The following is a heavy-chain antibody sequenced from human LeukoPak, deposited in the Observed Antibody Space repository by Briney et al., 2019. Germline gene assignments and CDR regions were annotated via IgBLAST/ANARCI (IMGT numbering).Heavy chain of an antibody. CDR3: ARDLKTMVYAGDAFDI. CDR1: GFTFSSYS. J-gene: IGHJ3*02. V-gene: IGHV3-21*01. CDR2: ISSSSSYI. D-gene: IGHD2-8*01. Sequence: GGSLRLPCAASGFTFSSYSMNWVRQAPGKGLEWVSSISSSSSYIYYADSVKGRFTISRDNAKNSPYLQMNSLRAEDTAVYYCARDLKTMVYAGDAFDIWGQGTMVTVSS.